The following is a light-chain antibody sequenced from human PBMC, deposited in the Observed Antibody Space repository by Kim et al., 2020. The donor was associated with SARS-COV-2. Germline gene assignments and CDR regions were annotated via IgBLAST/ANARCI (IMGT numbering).Light chain of an antibody. CDR2: STD. CDR3: VAWDASLNDVL. V-gene: IGLV1-44*01. Sequence: ELTQPPSASGTPGQRVTISCSGSRSDIGSNFVSWYQQLPGRAPKLLIYSTDHRPSGVPDRFSGSKSGTSASLAISGLQSEDEADYYCVAWDASLNDVLFGGGTQLTVL. J-gene: IGLJ2*01. CDR1: RSDIGSNF.